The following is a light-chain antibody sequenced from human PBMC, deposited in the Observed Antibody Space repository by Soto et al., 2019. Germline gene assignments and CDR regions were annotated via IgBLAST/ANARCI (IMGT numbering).Light chain of an antibody. Sequence: DIPMTQSPSTLSASVGDRVTITCRASQSIGTWLAWYQQKPGKAPKLLIYKASSVESGVPSRFSGSGSGTEFTLTISSLQPDDCATYYCQQYETYCTFGQGTKLEIK. CDR2: KAS. V-gene: IGKV1-5*03. CDR3: QQYETYCT. CDR1: QSIGTW. J-gene: IGKJ2*02.